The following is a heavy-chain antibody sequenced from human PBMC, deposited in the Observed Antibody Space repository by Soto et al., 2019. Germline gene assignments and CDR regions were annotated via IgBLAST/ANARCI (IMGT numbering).Heavy chain of an antibody. CDR3: ARDLYSRSFEPGALDG. CDR1: GFTFSGYS. CDR2: ISSRSTSI. D-gene: IGHD3-9*01. Sequence: GGSLRRSCAASGFTFSGYSMNWVRQAPGKGLEWVAYISSRSTSIYYADSVKGRFTISRDDAKNSLFLQMNSLRNEDTAVYYCARDLYSRSFEPGALDGWGQGT. J-gene: IGHJ6*02. V-gene: IGHV3-48*02.